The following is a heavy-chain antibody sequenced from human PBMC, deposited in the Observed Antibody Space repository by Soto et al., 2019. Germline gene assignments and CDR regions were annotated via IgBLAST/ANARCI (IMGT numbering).Heavy chain of an antibody. Sequence: SVKVSCKASGGTFSSYAISWVRQAPGQGLEWMGGIIPIFGTANYAQKFQGRVTITADESTSTAYMELGSLRSEDTAVYYCARDGYNRIPPAFDIWGQGTMVTVSS. CDR3: ARDGYNRIPPAFDI. D-gene: IGHD5-12*01. CDR2: IIPIFGTA. CDR1: GGTFSSYA. V-gene: IGHV1-69*13. J-gene: IGHJ3*02.